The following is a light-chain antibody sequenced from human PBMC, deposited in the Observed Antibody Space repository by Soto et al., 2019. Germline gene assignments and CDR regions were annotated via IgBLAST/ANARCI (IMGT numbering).Light chain of an antibody. J-gene: IGKJ3*01. CDR1: QDIASW. CDR3: QQAYTFPFT. CDR2: AAS. Sequence: DIQMTQSPSSVSASVGDRATITCRASQDIASWLAWYQQRPGKAPNLLIYAASRLRSGVPSRFSGSGSGTDFTRNIMRIQPEDVSTYYCQQAYTFPFTFGPGTKV. V-gene: IGKV1-12*01.